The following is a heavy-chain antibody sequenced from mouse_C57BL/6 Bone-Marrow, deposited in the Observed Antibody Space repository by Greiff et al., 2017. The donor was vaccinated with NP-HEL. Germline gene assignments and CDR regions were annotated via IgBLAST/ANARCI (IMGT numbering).Heavy chain of an antibody. Sequence: VQLQQSGPELVKPGASVKISCKASGYSFTGYYMNWVKQSPEKSLEWIGEINPSTGGTTYNQKFKAKATLTVDKSSSTAYMQLKSLTSEDSAVYYCVPYIVLIYYGNYGWGQGTLVTVSA. CDR2: INPSTGGT. D-gene: IGHD2-1*01. CDR1: GYSFTGYY. CDR3: VPYIVLIYYGNYG. J-gene: IGHJ3*02. V-gene: IGHV1-42*01.